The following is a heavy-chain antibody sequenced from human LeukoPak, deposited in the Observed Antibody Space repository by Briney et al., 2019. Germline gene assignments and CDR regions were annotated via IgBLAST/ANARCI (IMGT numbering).Heavy chain of an antibody. J-gene: IGHJ3*02. CDR3: ASQTYYYDSSGYYLGAFDI. CDR2: IYYSGST. V-gene: IGHV4-59*01. Sequence: SETLSLTCTVSGGSISSYYWSWIRQPPGKGLEWIGYIYYSGSTNYNPSLKSRVTISVDTSKNQSSLKLSSVTAADTAVYYCASQTYYYDSSGYYLGAFDIWGQGTMVTVSS. CDR1: GGSISSYY. D-gene: IGHD3-22*01.